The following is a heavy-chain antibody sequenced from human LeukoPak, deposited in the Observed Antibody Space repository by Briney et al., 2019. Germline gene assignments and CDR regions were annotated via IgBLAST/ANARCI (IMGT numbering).Heavy chain of an antibody. Sequence: GGSLRLSCTASGFTFGDYAMSWFRQAPGKGLEWVGFIRSKAYGGTTEYAASVKGRFTISRDDSKSIAYLQMNSLKTEDTAVYYCTGWFGELWKVDYWGQGTLVTVSS. J-gene: IGHJ4*02. CDR1: GFTFGDYA. CDR3: TGWFGELWKVDY. V-gene: IGHV3-49*03. D-gene: IGHD3-10*01. CDR2: IRSKAYGGTT.